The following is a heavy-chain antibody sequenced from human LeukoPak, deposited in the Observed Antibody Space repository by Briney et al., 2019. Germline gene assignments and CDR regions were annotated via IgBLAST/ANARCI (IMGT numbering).Heavy chain of an antibody. CDR3: ARGDYNSWVY. CDR1: GFTFSSYA. Sequence: GGSLRLSWAASGFTFSSYAMSWVRQAPGKGLEWVSYITSSGSTIYYADSVKGRFAISRDNAQNSLYLQMSSLRAEDTAIYYCARGDYNSWVYWGQGTLVTVSS. J-gene: IGHJ4*02. V-gene: IGHV3-48*03. D-gene: IGHD6-13*01. CDR2: ITSSGSTI.